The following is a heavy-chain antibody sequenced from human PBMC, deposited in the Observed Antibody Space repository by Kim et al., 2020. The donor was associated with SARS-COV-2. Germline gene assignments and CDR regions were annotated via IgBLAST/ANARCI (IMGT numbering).Heavy chain of an antibody. CDR3: ARVSSGLRWIWFGERAENYYYYGMDV. V-gene: IGHV1-18*01. D-gene: IGHD3-10*01. CDR1: GYTFTSYG. Sequence: ASVKVSCKASGYTFTSYGISWVRQAPGQGLEWMGWISAYNGNTNYAQKLQGRVTMTTDTSTSTAYMELRSLRSDDTAVYYCARVSSGLRWIWFGERAENYYYYGMDVWGQGTTVTVSS. J-gene: IGHJ6*02. CDR2: ISAYNGNT.